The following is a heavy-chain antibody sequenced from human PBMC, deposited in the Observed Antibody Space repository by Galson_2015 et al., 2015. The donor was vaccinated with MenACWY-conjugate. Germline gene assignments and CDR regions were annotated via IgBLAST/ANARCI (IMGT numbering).Heavy chain of an antibody. J-gene: IGHJ4*02. D-gene: IGHD1-26*01. CDR3: AKTRGASFYFDS. CDR1: GFIFNTSW. V-gene: IGHV3-74*01. CDR2: ITPGGSST. Sequence: SLRLSCTASGFIFNTSWMHWVRQAPGKGLMWVSRITPGGSSTTYADSVKDRFPISRDNAKNTLYLQMNSLRPEDTAVFYCAKTRGASFYFDSWGQGTLVTVSS.